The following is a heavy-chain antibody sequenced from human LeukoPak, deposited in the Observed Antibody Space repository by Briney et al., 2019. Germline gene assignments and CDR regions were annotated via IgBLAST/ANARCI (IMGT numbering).Heavy chain of an antibody. CDR1: GGSISSSNYY. CDR2: IYYSGDS. CDR3: ARHENIIIVPTAHAFDY. V-gene: IGHV4-39*01. Sequence: PSETLSLTCTVSGGSISSSNYYWGWIRQPPGKGLEWIGTIYYSGDSYYNPSLKSRASISVDTSKNRFSLKLNSMTAADTAVYFCARHENIIIVPTAHAFDYWGQGSLVTVSS. D-gene: IGHD2/OR15-2a*01. J-gene: IGHJ4*02.